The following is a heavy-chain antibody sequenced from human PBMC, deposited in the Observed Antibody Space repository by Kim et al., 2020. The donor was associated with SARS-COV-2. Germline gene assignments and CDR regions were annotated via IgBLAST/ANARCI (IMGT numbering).Heavy chain of an antibody. CDR1: GFTFSDYY. CDR3: ARASGYSSGWYPRFDP. V-gene: IGHV3-11*05. D-gene: IGHD6-13*01. CDR2: ISSSSSYT. J-gene: IGHJ5*02. Sequence: GGSLRLSCAASGFTFSDYYMSWIRQAPGKGLEWVSYISSSSSYTNYADSVKGRFTISRDNAKNSLYLQMNSLRAEDTAVYYCARASGYSSGWYPRFDPWGQGTLVTVSS.